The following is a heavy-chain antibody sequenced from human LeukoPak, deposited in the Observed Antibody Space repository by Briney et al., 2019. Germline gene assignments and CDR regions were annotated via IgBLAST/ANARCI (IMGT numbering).Heavy chain of an antibody. CDR1: GYTFTGYY. CDR3: ARDPTSRGYSYGNFDY. J-gene: IGHJ4*02. CDR2: INPNSGGT. D-gene: IGHD5-18*01. Sequence: GASVKVSCKASGYTFTGYYMHWVRQAPGQGLEWMGWINPNSGGTNYAQKFQGRVTMTRDMSTSTVYMELSSLRSEDTAVYYCARDPTSRGYSYGNFDYWGQGTLVTVSS. V-gene: IGHV1-2*02.